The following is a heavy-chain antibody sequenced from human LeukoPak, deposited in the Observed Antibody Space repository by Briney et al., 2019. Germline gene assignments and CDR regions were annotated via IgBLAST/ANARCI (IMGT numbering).Heavy chain of an antibody. J-gene: IGHJ4*02. CDR1: GGSISSYY. V-gene: IGHV4-59*01. CDR3: AREGDGSSAPFDY. CDR2: IYYSGST. D-gene: IGHD5-24*01. Sequence: SETLSLTCTVSGGSISSYYWSWIRQPPGKGLEWIGYIYYSGSTNYNPSLKGRVTISVDTSKNQFSLKLSSVTAADTAVYYCAREGDGSSAPFDYWGQGTLVTVSS.